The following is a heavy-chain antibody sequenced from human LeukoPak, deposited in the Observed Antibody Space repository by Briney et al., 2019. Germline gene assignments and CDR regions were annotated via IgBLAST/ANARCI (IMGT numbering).Heavy chain of an antibody. J-gene: IGHJ4*02. Sequence: GGSLRLSCAASGFTFSSYAMHWVRQAPGKGLEGVAVISYDGSNKYYADSVKGRFTISRDNSKNTLYLQMNSLRAEDTAVYYCAKARGVRGVISLDYWGQGTLVTVSS. CDR1: GFTFSSYA. CDR3: AKARGVRGVISLDY. CDR2: ISYDGSNK. V-gene: IGHV3-30-3*01. D-gene: IGHD3-10*01.